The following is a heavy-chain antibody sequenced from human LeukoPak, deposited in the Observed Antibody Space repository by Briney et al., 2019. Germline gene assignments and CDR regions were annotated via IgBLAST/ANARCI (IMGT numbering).Heavy chain of an antibody. CDR2: ISSSSSYI. V-gene: IGHV3-21*01. D-gene: IGHD3-10*01. J-gene: IGHJ4*02. CDR3: ARVYQGVSLFDGIDY. CDR1: GFTLSSHA. Sequence: PGGSLRLSCAASGFTLSSHAIHWVRQAPGKVLEWVSSISSSSSYIYYADSVKGRFTISRDNAKKSLYLQMNSLRAEDTAVYYCARVYQGVSLFDGIDYWGQGTLVTVSS.